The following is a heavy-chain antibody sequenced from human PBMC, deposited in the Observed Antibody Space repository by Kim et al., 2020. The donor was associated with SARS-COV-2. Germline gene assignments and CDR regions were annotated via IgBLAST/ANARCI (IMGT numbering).Heavy chain of an antibody. J-gene: IGHJ4*02. Sequence: ADSVKGRFTISRDNSKNTLYLQMNSLRAEDTAVYYCAKVGYLVATMGPDYWGQGTLVTVSS. V-gene: IGHV3-30*02. D-gene: IGHD5-12*01. CDR3: AKVGYLVATMGPDY.